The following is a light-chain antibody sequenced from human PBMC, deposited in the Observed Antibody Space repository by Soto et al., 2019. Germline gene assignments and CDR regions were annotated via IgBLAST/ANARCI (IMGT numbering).Light chain of an antibody. CDR1: QGVRNH. CDR3: QKYDRAPWT. V-gene: IGKV1-27*01. J-gene: IGKJ1*01. Sequence: DIQMTQSPSSLSASVGDRVTISCRASQGVRNHLAWYQQKPGKVPKLLIYGASTLQSGVPSRFSGGGSGTDFTLTISSLQPEDVAIYYCQKYDRAPWTFGQGTKVEV. CDR2: GAS.